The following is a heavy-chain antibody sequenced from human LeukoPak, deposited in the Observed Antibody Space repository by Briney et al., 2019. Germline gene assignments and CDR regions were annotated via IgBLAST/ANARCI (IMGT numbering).Heavy chain of an antibody. CDR1: GGSLSNYC. D-gene: IGHD6-19*01. CDR3: ARRSDTSGWPYDY. Sequence: PSETLSLTCTVSGGSLSNYCWSWIRQPPGKGLEWIGYIYYSGSTNYNPSLKSRVTISVDTSKNQFSLKLTSVTAADTAVYYCARRSDTSGWPYDYWGQGTLVTVSS. CDR2: IYYSGST. J-gene: IGHJ4*02. V-gene: IGHV4-59*01.